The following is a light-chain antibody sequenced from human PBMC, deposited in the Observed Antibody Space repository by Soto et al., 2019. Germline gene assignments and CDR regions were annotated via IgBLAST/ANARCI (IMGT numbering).Light chain of an antibody. J-gene: IGKJ4*01. CDR3: QQYSRSPRT. CDR2: KAS. Sequence: AYVEGGDIGSCRASQSISSWLAWYQQKPGKAPKLLIYKASSLESGVPSRFSGSGPGTEFTLTISSLQSEDSAVYYCQQYSRSPRTFGGGTKVDIK. CDR1: QSISSW. V-gene: IGKV1-5*03.